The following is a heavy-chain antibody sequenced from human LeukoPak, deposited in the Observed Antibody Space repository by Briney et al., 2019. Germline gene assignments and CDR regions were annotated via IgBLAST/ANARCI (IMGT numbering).Heavy chain of an antibody. V-gene: IGHV4-59*01. D-gene: IGHD6-19*01. Sequence: PSETLSLTCTVSGVSISSYYWSWIRQPPGKGLEWIGYIYYSGSTNYNPSLKSQITISVDTSKNQFSLKLSSVTAADTAVYYCARVSYTTGGRAEYFQHWGQGTLVTVSS. CDR2: IYYSGST. J-gene: IGHJ1*01. CDR1: GVSISSYY. CDR3: ARVSYTTGGRAEYFQH.